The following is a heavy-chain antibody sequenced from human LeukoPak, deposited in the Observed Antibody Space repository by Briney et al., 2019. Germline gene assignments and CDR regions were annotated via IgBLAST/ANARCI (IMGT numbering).Heavy chain of an antibody. D-gene: IGHD3-22*01. CDR1: GGSFSGYY. J-gene: IGHJ4*02. Sequence: SETLSLTCAVYGGSFSGYYWSWIRQPPGKGLEWIGEINHSGSTKYNPSLKSRVSISVDTSKNQFSLKLSSVAAAEGAVYYCARSGSGYNDYWGQGTLVTVSS. CDR2: INHSGST. V-gene: IGHV4-34*01. CDR3: ARSGSGYNDY.